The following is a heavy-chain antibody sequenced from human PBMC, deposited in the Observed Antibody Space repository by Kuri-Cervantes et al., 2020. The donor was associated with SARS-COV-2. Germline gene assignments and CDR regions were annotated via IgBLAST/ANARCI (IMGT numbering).Heavy chain of an antibody. CDR1: GGSFSGYY. V-gene: IGHV4-34*01. Sequence: GSLRLSCAVSGGSFSGYYWSWIRQPPGKGLEWIGEINHSGSTNYNPSLKSRVTISVDTSKNQFSLKLSSVTAADTAVYYCARSGYYSRGVTYYYMDVWDKGTTVTVSS. J-gene: IGHJ6*03. CDR2: INHSGST. CDR3: ARSGYYSRGVTYYYMDV. D-gene: IGHD3-22*01.